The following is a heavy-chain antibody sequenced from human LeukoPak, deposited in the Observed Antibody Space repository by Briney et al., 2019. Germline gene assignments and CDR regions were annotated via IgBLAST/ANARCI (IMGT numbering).Heavy chain of an antibody. CDR2: IIPILGIA. CDR3: ARGNGITMVRGVISWYFDL. D-gene: IGHD3-10*01. Sequence: GASVKVSCKASGYTFTSYGISWVRQAPGQGLEWMGRIIPILGIANYAQKFQGGVTITADKSTSTAYMELSSLRSEDTAVYYCARGNGITMVRGVISWYFDLWGRGTLVTVSS. V-gene: IGHV1-69*04. CDR1: GYTFTSYG. J-gene: IGHJ2*01.